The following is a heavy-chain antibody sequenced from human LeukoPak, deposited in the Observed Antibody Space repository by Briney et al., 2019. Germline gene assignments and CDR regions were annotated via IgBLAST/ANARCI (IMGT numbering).Heavy chain of an antibody. CDR1: GFSFSSYT. CDR3: TREFHDLLTGDTYYYYYMDV. V-gene: IGHV3-48*04. Sequence: PGGSLRLSCAASGFSFSSYTMNWVRQAPGKGLEWVSYISSGSATIYYADSVKGRFTISRDNAKNSLYLQTNSLRAEDTAVYYCTREFHDLLTGDTYYYYYMDVWGKGTTVTVSS. J-gene: IGHJ6*03. D-gene: IGHD3-9*01. CDR2: ISSGSATI.